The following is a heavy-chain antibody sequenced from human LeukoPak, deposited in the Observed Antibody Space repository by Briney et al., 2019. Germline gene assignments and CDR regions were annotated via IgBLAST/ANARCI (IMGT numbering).Heavy chain of an antibody. Sequence: SETLSLTRTVSRGSLSDYFWTWMRQPPGKGLEWIGHVTYSGDTNYNPSFKSRVTISVDTSKRQFSLKLISVSTADTAVYYCARARSVEVPAGLLHDSWGQGTLVTVSS. CDR1: RGSLSDYF. J-gene: IGHJ4*02. CDR3: ARARSVEVPAGLLHDS. CDR2: VTYSGDT. D-gene: IGHD2-21*01. V-gene: IGHV4-59*01.